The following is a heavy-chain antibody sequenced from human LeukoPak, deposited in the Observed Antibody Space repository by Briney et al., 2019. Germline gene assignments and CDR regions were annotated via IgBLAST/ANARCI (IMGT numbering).Heavy chain of an antibody. J-gene: IGHJ3*02. CDR3: ARELHPGAFDI. CDR1: GFTFSSYA. V-gene: IGHV3-30-3*01. Sequence: GSLRLSCAASGFTFSSYAMHWVRQAPGKGLEWVAVISYDGSNKYYADSVKGRFTISRDNSKNTLYLQMNSLRAEDTAVYYCARELHPGAFDIWGQGTMVTVSS. D-gene: IGHD4-11*01. CDR2: ISYDGSNK.